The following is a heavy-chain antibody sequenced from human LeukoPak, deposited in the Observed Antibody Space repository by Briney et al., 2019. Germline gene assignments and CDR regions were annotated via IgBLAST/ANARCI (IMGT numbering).Heavy chain of an antibody. J-gene: IGHJ4*02. V-gene: IGHV1-2*02. CDR3: AREAAAGTFSVGY. CDR2: INPNSGGT. CDR1: GYTFTGYY. D-gene: IGHD6-13*01. Sequence: GASVKVSCKASGYTFTGYYMHWVRQAPGQGLEWMGWINPNSGGTNYAQKFQGRVTMTRDTSISTAYMELSRLRSDDTAVYYCAREAAAGTFSVGYWGQGTLVTVSS.